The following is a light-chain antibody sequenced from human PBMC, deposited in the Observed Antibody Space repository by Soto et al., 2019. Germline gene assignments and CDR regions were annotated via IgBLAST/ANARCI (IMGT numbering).Light chain of an antibody. CDR2: INSDGSH. V-gene: IGLV4-69*01. Sequence: QPVLTQSPSASASLGASVKLTCTLSSVHSTYAIAWHQQQSEKGPRFLMMINSDGSHNKGDGIPDRFSGSRSGAERYLTISSLQSEDEADYYCQTWGTGIQVFGGGTKVTVL. J-gene: IGLJ3*02. CDR3: QTWGTGIQV. CDR1: SVHSTYA.